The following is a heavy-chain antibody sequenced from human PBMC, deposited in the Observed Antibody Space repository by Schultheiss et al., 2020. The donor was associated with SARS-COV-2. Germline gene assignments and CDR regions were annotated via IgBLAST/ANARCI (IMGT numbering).Heavy chain of an antibody. Sequence: SQTLSHTCTVSGGSVSSGSYYWSWIRQPPGKGLEWIGYIYYSGSTNYNPSLKSRVTISVDTSKNQFSLKLSSVTAADTAVYYCARAPGDFWSGYYTESYYYYGMDVWGQGTTVTVSS. CDR1: GGSVSSGSYY. D-gene: IGHD3-3*01. J-gene: IGHJ6*02. CDR2: IYYSGST. CDR3: ARAPGDFWSGYYTESYYYYGMDV. V-gene: IGHV4-61*01.